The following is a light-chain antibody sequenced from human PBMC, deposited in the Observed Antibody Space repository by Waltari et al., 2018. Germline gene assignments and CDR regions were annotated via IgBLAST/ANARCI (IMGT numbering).Light chain of an antibody. Sequence: SSELTQPPSVSVAPGKTARITCGGHDIGSQSVTWYQHKPGRAPGVVIHYETDRPPGIPERFSGSNSGNTATLTISRVEAGDEADYYCQVWDISTDQPIFGGGTKLTVL. CDR1: DIGSQS. V-gene: IGLV3-21*04. CDR3: QVWDISTDQPI. J-gene: IGLJ2*01. CDR2: YET.